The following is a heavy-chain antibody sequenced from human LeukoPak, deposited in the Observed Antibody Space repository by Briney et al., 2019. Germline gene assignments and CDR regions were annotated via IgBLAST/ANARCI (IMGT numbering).Heavy chain of an antibody. J-gene: IGHJ6*02. CDR1: GYTFTSYA. Sequence: ASVKVSCKASGYTFTSYAMNWVRQAPGQGLEWMGWISAYNGNTNYRQKFQGRVTMTTDTSTSTGYMELRSLRSDDTAVYYCARVGLLTGYYDGYYGMDVWGQGTTVTVSS. D-gene: IGHD3-9*01. CDR3: ARVGLLTGYYDGYYGMDV. V-gene: IGHV1-18*01. CDR2: ISAYNGNT.